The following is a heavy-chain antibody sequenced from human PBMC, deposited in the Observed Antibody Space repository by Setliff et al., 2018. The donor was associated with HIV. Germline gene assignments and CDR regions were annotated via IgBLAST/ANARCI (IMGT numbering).Heavy chain of an antibody. J-gene: IGHJ4*01. CDR2: ISYRGST. V-gene: IGHV4-59*01. CDR1: GGSFSGYY. Sequence: SETLSLTCAVYGGSFSGYYWSWVRQSPGKVLEWIGSISYRGSTNHNPSLKNRVTISVDTSTNQFSLMLSSVTSADTAVYYCARGVTRPFATGIWGHGTLVTVSS. CDR3: ARGVTRPFATGI. D-gene: IGHD3-10*01.